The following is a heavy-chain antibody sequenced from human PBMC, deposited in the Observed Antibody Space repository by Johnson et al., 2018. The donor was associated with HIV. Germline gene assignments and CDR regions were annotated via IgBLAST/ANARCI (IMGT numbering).Heavy chain of an antibody. V-gene: IGHV3-30*02. Sequence: QVQLVESGGGVVQPGGSLRLSCAASGFTFSSYGMRWVRQAPGKGLEWVAFIRYDGSNKYYADSVKGRFTISRDNSKNTLYLQMNSLRAEDTAMYQCAKDSAAAGRGEAFDIWGQGTMVTVSS. CDR2: IRYDGSNK. D-gene: IGHD6-13*01. CDR3: AKDSAAAGRGEAFDI. CDR1: GFTFSSYG. J-gene: IGHJ3*02.